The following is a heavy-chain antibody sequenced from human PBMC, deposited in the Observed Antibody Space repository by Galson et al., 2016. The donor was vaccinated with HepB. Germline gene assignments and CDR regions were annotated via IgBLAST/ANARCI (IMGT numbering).Heavy chain of an antibody. CDR3: ARGVAIPDYYGMDV. Sequence: SVKVSCKASGYTFTSFDINWVRQATGQGLEWMGWMNPNSGNTGYAQRFQGRVTMTRNTSISTAYMELSSLRSDDTAVYYCARGVAIPDYYGMDVWGQGTLVAVSS. CDR1: GYTFTSFD. J-gene: IGHJ6*02. V-gene: IGHV1-8*01. CDR2: MNPNSGNT.